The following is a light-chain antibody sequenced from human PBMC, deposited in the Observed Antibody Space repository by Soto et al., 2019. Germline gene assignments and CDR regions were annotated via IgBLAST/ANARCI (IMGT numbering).Light chain of an antibody. V-gene: IGLV1-44*01. CDR3: AAWDDSLNGVI. CDR2: SNN. Sequence: QSVLTQPPSASGTPGQIITISCSGSSSNIGSHTVNWHQQLPGTAPKLLIYSNNKRPSGVPDRFSGSKSGTSASLAISGLQSGDEADYYCAAWDDSLNGVIFGGGTKLTVL. J-gene: IGLJ2*01. CDR1: SSNIGSHT.